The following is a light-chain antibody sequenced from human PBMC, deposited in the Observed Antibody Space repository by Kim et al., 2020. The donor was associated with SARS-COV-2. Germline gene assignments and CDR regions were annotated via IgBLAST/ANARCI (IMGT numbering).Light chain of an antibody. CDR3: GSYAGSGTFV. V-gene: IGLV2-14*03. CDR1: SSDVGTYNY. Sequence: QSALTQPASVSGSPGQSITISCTGTSSDVGTYNYVSWYQQHPDKAPKLMIYDVAKRPSGVSNRFSGSKSGNTASLTISGLQAEDEADYYCGSYAGSGTFVFGGGTQLTVL. J-gene: IGLJ2*01. CDR2: DVA.